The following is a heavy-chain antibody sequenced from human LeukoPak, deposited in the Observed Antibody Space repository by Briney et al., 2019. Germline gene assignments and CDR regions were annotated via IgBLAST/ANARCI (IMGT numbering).Heavy chain of an antibody. V-gene: IGHV4-59*01. CDR1: GGSISSYY. Sequence: SETLSLTCTVSGGSISSYYWSWIRQPPGKGLEWIGYIYYSGGTNYNPSLKSRVTISVDTSKNQFSLKLRSVTAADTAVYYCATVAVIRGVTYFDYWGQGTLVTVSS. D-gene: IGHD3-10*01. J-gene: IGHJ4*02. CDR3: ATVAVIRGVTYFDY. CDR2: IYYSGGT.